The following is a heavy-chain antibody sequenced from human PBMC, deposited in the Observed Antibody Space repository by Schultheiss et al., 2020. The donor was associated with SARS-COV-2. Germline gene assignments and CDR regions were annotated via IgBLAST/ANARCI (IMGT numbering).Heavy chain of an antibody. J-gene: IGHJ6*02. CDR2: IIPIFGTA. CDR3: ASSTTYCSGGSCYSWYYYYGMDV. CDR1: GGTFSSYA. V-gene: IGHV1-69*06. D-gene: IGHD2-15*01. Sequence: SVKVSCKASGGTFSSYAISWMRQAPGQGLEWMGGIIPIFGTANYAQKFQGRVTITADKSTSTAYMELSSLRSEDTAVYYCASSTTYCSGGSCYSWYYYYGMDVWGQGTTVTVSS.